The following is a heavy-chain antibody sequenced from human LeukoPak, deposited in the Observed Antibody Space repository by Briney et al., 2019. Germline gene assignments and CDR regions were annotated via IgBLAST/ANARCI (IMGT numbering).Heavy chain of an antibody. D-gene: IGHD6-19*01. CDR3: ARFDSSGWYHVGD. Sequence: KPGGSLRLSCAASGFTFTTYSMNWVRQAPGKGLEWVSSITGSSSMGSSGPFIYYADSVKGRFAISRDDAKNSLFLQMNSLRAEDTAVYYCARFDSSGWYHVGDWGQGTLVTVSS. CDR2: ITGSSSMGSSGPFI. V-gene: IGHV3-21*01. J-gene: IGHJ4*02. CDR1: GFTFTTYS.